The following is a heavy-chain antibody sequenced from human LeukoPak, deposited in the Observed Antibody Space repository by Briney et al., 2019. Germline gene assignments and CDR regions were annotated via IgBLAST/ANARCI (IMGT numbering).Heavy chain of an antibody. V-gene: IGHV3-74*01. J-gene: IGHJ5*02. CDR1: GFTFSNYW. D-gene: IGHD3-10*01. Sequence: SGGSLTLSCAASGFTFSNYWMHWVRQAPGKGLVWISYSSPDGTNTTYADSVRGRFTISRDNAKNTLYLQMNSLTVADTAMYYCARDFQFYYGSGPNWLDPWGRGTLVSVSS. CDR2: SSPDGTNT. CDR3: ARDFQFYYGSGPNWLDP.